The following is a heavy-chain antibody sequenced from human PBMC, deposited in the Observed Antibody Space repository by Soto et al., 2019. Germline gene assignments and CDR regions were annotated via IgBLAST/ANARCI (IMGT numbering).Heavy chain of an antibody. CDR3: AREGYCGGDCYGVADY. D-gene: IGHD2-21*02. CDR2: IWYDGSNK. CDR1: GFTFSSYG. J-gene: IGHJ4*02. Sequence: GGSLRLSCAASGFTFSSYGMHWVRQAPGKGLEWVAVIWYDGSNKYYADSVKGRFTISRDNSKNTLYLQMNSLRAEDTAVYYCAREGYCGGDCYGVADYWGQGTLVTVSS. V-gene: IGHV3-33*08.